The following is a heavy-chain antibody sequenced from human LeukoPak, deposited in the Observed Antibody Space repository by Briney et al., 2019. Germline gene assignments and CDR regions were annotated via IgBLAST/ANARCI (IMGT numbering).Heavy chain of an antibody. CDR1: GFTVSSNY. V-gene: IGHV3-53*05. D-gene: IGHD6-19*01. Sequence: PGGSLRLSCAASGFTVSSNYMSWVRQAPGKGLEWVSVIYSGGSTYYADSVKGRFTISRDNSKNTLYLQMNSLRAEDTAVYYCAKDRPRIAVAGSYGMDVWGQGTTVTVSS. CDR2: IYSGGST. CDR3: AKDRPRIAVAGSYGMDV. J-gene: IGHJ6*02.